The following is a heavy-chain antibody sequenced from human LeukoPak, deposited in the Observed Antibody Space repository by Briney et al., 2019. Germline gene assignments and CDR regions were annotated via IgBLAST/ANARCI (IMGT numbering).Heavy chain of an antibody. D-gene: IGHD5-18*01. Sequence: ASVKVSCKTSGGTFSSYGFSWVRQSPGHGLQWMGGIIPIFGTTNYAPRFHDRVTITADKSTSTAYMELNSLTSEDTAVYYCARHMPVGHRYNSVATPFDFWGQGTLVSVSS. CDR1: GGTFSSYG. V-gene: IGHV1-69*06. CDR2: IIPIFGTT. J-gene: IGHJ4*02. CDR3: ARHMPVGHRYNSVATPFDF.